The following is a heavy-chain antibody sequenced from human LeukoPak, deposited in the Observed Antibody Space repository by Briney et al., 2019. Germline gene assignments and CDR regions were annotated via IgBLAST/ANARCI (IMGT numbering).Heavy chain of an antibody. J-gene: IGHJ4*02. CDR1: GGSIRNFY. V-gene: IGHV4-59*01. CDR2: TSDSGGHT. Sequence: SETLSLTCTVSGGSIRNFYWNWIRQAPGKGLEWIGYTSDSGGHTDYKPSLKSRVTISADTSKNQFSLKLTSAAAADTAVYYCARWHSHGRYFDYWGQGALVTVSS. D-gene: IGHD2-21*01. CDR3: ARWHSHGRYFDY.